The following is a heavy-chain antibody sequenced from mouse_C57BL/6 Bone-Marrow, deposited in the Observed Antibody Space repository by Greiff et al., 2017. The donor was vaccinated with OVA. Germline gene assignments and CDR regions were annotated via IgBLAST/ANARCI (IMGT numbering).Heavy chain of an antibody. V-gene: IGHV1-50*01. Sequence: QVQLQQPGAELVKPGASVKLSCKASGYTFTSYWMQWVKQRPGQGLEWIGEIDPSDSYTNYNQKFKGKATLTVDTSSSTAYMQLSSLTSEDSALYYCARSRDYDEGPWFAYWGQGTLVTVSA. D-gene: IGHD2-4*01. CDR1: GYTFTSYW. CDR2: IDPSDSYT. J-gene: IGHJ3*01. CDR3: ARSRDYDEGPWFAY.